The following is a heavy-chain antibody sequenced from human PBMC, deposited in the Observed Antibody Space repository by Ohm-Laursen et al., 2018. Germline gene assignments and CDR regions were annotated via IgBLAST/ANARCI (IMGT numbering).Heavy chain of an antibody. J-gene: IGHJ5*02. CDR3: ARGDFGDYNWFDP. D-gene: IGHD4-17*01. Sequence: TLSLTCTVSGASINNYCWNWIRQPAGKGLEWIGRIHFSGSTRYNPSLQGRVTISLDTSNQQFPLKLTSVTAADTAVYYCARGDFGDYNWFDPWGQGTRITVSS. CDR2: IHFSGST. CDR1: GASINNYC. V-gene: IGHV4-4*07.